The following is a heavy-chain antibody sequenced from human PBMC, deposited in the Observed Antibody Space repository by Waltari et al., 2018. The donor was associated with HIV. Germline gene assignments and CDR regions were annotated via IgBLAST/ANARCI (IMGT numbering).Heavy chain of an antibody. CDR3: ARGVATMGSEQQLVRRGFFDY. D-gene: IGHD6-13*01. CDR2: IQHVGST. J-gene: IGHJ4*02. Sequence: QVQLQQWGAGLLKPSETLSLTCAVYGGSFSGYYWSWIRQPPGKGLAWIGEIQHVGSTNYNPSLKSRVTISVDTSKNQFSLKLSSVTAADTAVYYCARGVATMGSEQQLVRRGFFDYWGQGTLVTVSS. CDR1: GGSFSGYY. V-gene: IGHV4-34*01.